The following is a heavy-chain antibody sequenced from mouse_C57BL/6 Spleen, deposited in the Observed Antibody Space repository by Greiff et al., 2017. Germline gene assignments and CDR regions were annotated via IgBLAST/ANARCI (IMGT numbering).Heavy chain of an antibody. D-gene: IGHD1-1*01. J-gene: IGHJ2*01. CDR2: IYPRDGST. CDR3: AREATVVGRRFDY. CDR1: GYTFTSYD. V-gene: IGHV1-85*01. Sequence: VQLQQSGPELVKPGASVTLSCKASGYTFTSYDINWVKQRPGQGLEWIGWIYPRDGSTKYNEKLKGKATLTVDTSSSTAYMELHSLTSEHSAVYICAREATVVGRRFDYWGQGTTLTVSA.